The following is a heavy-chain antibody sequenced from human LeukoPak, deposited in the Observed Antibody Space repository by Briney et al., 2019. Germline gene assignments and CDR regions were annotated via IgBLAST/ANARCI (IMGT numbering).Heavy chain of an antibody. CDR2: IYPGGSDT. Sequence: GESLKISCKGSGYSFTSYWIGWVRQMPGKGLEWMGIIYPGGSDTRYSPSFQGQVTISADKSISTAYLQWSSLKASDTAMYYCARRGRMAAIDKGFDPWGQGTLATVSS. CDR1: GYSFTSYW. D-gene: IGHD5-12*01. CDR3: ARRGRMAAIDKGFDP. J-gene: IGHJ5*02. V-gene: IGHV5-51*01.